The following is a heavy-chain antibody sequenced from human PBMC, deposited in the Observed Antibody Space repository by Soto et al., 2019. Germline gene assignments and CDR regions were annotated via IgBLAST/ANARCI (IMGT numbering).Heavy chain of an antibody. Sequence: GESLKISCQCSGYTFTNYWIGWVRQMPGKGPEWMGIIYPGDSDTKYNPSFQGQVTISADKSITTTYLQWSSLKASDTAIYYCAASIFYHGMDVWGQGTTVTVSS. CDR2: IYPGDSDT. J-gene: IGHJ6*02. V-gene: IGHV5-51*01. CDR1: GYTFTNYW. CDR3: AASIFYHGMDV.